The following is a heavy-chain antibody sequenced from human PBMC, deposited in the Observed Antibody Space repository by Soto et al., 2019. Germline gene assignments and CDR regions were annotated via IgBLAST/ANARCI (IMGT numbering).Heavy chain of an antibody. Sequence: SETLSLTCAVYGGSFSGYYWSWIRQPPGKGLEWIGEINHSGSTNYNPSLKSRVTISVDTSKNQFSLKLSSVTAADTAVYYCARRKIGTGGVDYWGQGTLVTVSS. V-gene: IGHV4-34*01. J-gene: IGHJ4*02. CDR2: INHSGST. D-gene: IGHD1-1*01. CDR1: GGSFSGYY. CDR3: ARRKIGTGGVDY.